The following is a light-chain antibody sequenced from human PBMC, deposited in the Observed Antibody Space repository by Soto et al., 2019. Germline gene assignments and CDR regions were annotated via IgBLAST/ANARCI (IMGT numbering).Light chain of an antibody. J-gene: IGLJ2*01. CDR2: DVD. Sequence: QSALTQPASLSGSPGQPITISCTGSYSDVGGYNSVSWYQQHPGKAPKLMIYDVDNRPSGVSNRFSGSKSGNTASLTISGLQTEDEADYYCGSYTTSDTLAFGGGTKLTVL. CDR3: GSYTTSDTLA. CDR1: YSDVGGYNS. V-gene: IGLV2-14*03.